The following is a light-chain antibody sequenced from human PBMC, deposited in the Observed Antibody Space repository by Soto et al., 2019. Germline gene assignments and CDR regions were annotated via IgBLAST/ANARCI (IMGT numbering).Light chain of an antibody. CDR3: QQRSNWPLT. CDR2: DAS. Sequence: EIVLTQSPATLSLSPGERATLSCRASQSISSYLAWYQQKPGQAPRLLMYDASNRATGIPVRFSGSGSGTDFTLTISSLEPEDFAVYYCQQRSNWPLTFGGGTKVEIK. CDR1: QSISSY. V-gene: IGKV3-11*01. J-gene: IGKJ4*01.